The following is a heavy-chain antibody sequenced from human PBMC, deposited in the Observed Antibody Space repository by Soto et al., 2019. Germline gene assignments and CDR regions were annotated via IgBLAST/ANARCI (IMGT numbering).Heavy chain of an antibody. V-gene: IGHV1-8*01. CDR2: MNPNSGNT. Sequence: ASVKVSCKASGYTFTSYDINWVRQATGQGLEWMGWMNPNSGNTGYAQKFQGRVTMTRNTSISTAYMELSSLRSEDTAVYYCARGRHFRIAARSLLLMVYWGQGTLVTVSS. CDR3: ARGRHFRIAARSLLLMVY. J-gene: IGHJ4*02. D-gene: IGHD6-6*01. CDR1: GYTFTSYD.